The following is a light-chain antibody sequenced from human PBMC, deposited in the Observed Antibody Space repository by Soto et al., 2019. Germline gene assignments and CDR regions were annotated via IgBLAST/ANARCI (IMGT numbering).Light chain of an antibody. CDR1: QTVSSY. CDR2: DAS. V-gene: IGKV3-11*01. J-gene: IGKJ5*01. CDR3: QQRNYWPST. Sequence: EIVLTQSPATLSLSPGERATLSCRASQTVSSYLAWYQQRPGQAPRLLIYDASNRATDIPPRFSCTGSGTDFTLTITSLEPADFAVYYCQQRNYWPSTCGQGTRLEVK.